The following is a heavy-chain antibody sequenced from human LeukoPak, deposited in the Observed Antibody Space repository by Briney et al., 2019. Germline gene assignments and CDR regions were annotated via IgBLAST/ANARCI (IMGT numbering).Heavy chain of an antibody. Sequence: SETLSLTCTVSDDSITIYYWSWIRQPPGKGLEWIGTIYYSGSTYYNPSLKSRVTISVDTSKNQFSLKLSSVTAADTAVYYCARVNYYYMDVWGKGTTVTVSS. V-gene: IGHV4-59*12. CDR1: DDSITIYY. CDR2: IYYSGST. CDR3: ARVNYYYMDV. J-gene: IGHJ6*03.